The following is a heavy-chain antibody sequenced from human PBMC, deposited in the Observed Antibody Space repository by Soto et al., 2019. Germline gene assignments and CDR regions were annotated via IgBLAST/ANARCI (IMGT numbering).Heavy chain of an antibody. D-gene: IGHD5-12*01. J-gene: IGHJ4*02. CDR3: ARSRDGYNLNPIDQ. CDR2: FFYTGST. Sequence: QVQLQESGPGLVKPSETLSLTCTVSGVSITPYFWSWIRQPPGKGLEWIGYFFYTGSTNHNPSLKSRVTISLDMSSSQFSLSLSSVTAADTAMYYCARSRDGYNLNPIDQWGQGLLVTVSS. CDR1: GVSITPYF. V-gene: IGHV4-59*01.